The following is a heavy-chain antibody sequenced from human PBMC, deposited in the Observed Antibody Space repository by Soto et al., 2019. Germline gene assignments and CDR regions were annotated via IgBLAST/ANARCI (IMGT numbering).Heavy chain of an antibody. D-gene: IGHD4-17*01. V-gene: IGHV2-26*01. CDR2: FFSDAES. CDR3: SRTDGDYNYYGLDV. CDR1: GFSLTNGRMG. Sequence: ESGPTLVNPTETLTLTCSVSGFSLTNGRMGVSWIRQPPGKALEWLAHFFSDAESSYSTSMQSRLNMYKDSSGSQVVLTMTNMAPADTATYFCSRTDGDYNYYGLDVWCHGIAVTVSS. J-gene: IGHJ6*02.